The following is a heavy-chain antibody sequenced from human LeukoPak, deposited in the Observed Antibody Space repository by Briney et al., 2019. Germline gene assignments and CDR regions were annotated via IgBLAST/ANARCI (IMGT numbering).Heavy chain of an antibody. J-gene: IGHJ4*02. V-gene: IGHV4-59*01. Sequence: SETLSLTCTVSGGSISSYYWSWIRQPPGKGLEWIGYIYYSGSTNYNPSLMSRVTISVDTSKNQFSLKLSSVTAADTAVYYCARGAGSYSSGWYYFDYWGQGTLVTVSS. D-gene: IGHD6-19*01. CDR3: ARGAGSYSSGWYYFDY. CDR2: IYYSGST. CDR1: GGSISSYY.